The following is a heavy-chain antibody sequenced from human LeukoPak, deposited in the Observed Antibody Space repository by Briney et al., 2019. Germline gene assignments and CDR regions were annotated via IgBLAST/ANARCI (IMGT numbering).Heavy chain of an antibody. J-gene: IGHJ4*02. V-gene: IGHV3-30*02. Sequence: GGSLRLSCPASGFTFSSYGMHWVRQAPGKGLEWVAFIRYDGSNKYYADSVKGRFTISRDNSKNTLYLQMNSLRAEDTAVYYCAKDSRLPLRPWGIAASWGQGTLVTVSS. CDR1: GFTFSSYG. CDR2: IRYDGSNK. D-gene: IGHD6-25*01. CDR3: AKDSRLPLRPWGIAAS.